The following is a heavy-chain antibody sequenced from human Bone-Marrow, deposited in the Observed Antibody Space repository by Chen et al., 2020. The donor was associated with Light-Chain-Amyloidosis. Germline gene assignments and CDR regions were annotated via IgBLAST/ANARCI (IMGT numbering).Heavy chain of an antibody. CDR1: GYTFPNYW. Sequence: EVQLEQSGPEVKKPGESLKISCKGSGYTFPNYWIGWVRQLPGKGLEWMGVIYPDYSGARYRPSLEGQVTISADKSITTAYLQWRSPKASDAAMDDWARRRDGYTFDYWGQGTLVTVS. CDR2: IYPDYSGA. CDR3: ARRRDGYTFDY. J-gene: IGHJ4*02. V-gene: IGHV5-51*01. D-gene: IGHD5-12*01.